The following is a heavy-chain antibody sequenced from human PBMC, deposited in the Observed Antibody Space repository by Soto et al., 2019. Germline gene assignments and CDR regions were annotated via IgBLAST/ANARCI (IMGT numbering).Heavy chain of an antibody. J-gene: IGHJ4*02. V-gene: IGHV1-8*01. Sequence: GASVKVSCKASVNTFTSYDINCVRQATGHGLEWMGWINPNSGNIGYAQKFQGRVTMTRDTAIRTAYMEVSRLRSDDTAVYYCARGRASGSYYLLDYWGQGTLVTVSS. D-gene: IGHD3-10*01. CDR2: INPNSGNI. CDR1: VNTFTSYD. CDR3: ARGRASGSYYLLDY.